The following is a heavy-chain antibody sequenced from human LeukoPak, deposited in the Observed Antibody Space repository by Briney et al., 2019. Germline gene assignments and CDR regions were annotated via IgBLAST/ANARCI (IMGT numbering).Heavy chain of an antibody. CDR2: ISYDGSNK. CDR3: AREYRGSRFPIDY. J-gene: IGHJ4*02. CDR1: GFTFSNYA. Sequence: GGSLRLSCAASGFTFSNYAMHWVRQAPGKGLEWVAIISYDGSNKYHADSVKGRFTISRDNSKNTLYPQMNSLRVEDTAVYYCAREYRGSRFPIDYWGQGTLVIVSS. D-gene: IGHD3-10*01. V-gene: IGHV3-30-3*01.